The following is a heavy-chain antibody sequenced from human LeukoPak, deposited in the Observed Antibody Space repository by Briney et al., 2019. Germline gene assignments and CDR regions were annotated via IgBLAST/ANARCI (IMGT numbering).Heavy chain of an antibody. CDR1: GGSISSGSYY. CDR3: ARDYGGWSHLDY. D-gene: IGHD2-15*01. V-gene: IGHV4-61*02. J-gene: IGHJ4*02. Sequence: SETLSLTCTVSGGSISSGSYYWSWIRQPAGKGLEWIGRIYSSGSTNYNPSLKSRVTISVDTSKNQFSLKLSSVTAADTAVYYCARDYGGWSHLDYWGQGTLVTVSS. CDR2: IYSSGST.